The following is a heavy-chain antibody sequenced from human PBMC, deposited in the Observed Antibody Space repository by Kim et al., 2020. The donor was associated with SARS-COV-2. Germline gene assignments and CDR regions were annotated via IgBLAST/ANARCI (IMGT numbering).Heavy chain of an antibody. J-gene: IGHJ4*02. Sequence: SETLSLTCTVSGGSISSGGYYWSWIRQHPGKGLEWIGYIYYSGSTYYNPSLKSRVTISVDTSKNQFSLKLSSVTAADTAVYYCARTSPSRSGSYYLTFDYWGQGTLVTVSS. CDR1: GGSISSGGYY. V-gene: IGHV4-31*03. CDR2: IYYSGST. CDR3: ARTSPSRSGSYYLTFDY. D-gene: IGHD3-10*01.